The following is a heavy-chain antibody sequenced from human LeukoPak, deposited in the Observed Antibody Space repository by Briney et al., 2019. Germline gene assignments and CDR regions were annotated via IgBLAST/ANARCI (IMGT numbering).Heavy chain of an antibody. Sequence: GASVKVSCKASGYTFTSYGTLWVRQAPRQGLEWMGWISTYNGNTNYAQKIQGRVTMTTDTSTSTAYMELRSLRSDDTAVYYCARDLPYSSSWESIDYWGQGTLVTVSS. CDR3: ARDLPYSSSWESIDY. J-gene: IGHJ4*02. CDR1: GYTFTSYG. D-gene: IGHD6-13*01. V-gene: IGHV1-18*01. CDR2: ISTYNGNT.